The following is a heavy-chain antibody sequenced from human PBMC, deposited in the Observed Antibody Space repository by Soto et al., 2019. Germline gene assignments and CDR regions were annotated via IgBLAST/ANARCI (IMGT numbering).Heavy chain of an antibody. CDR2: INHVGGT. J-gene: IGHJ5*02. CDR1: GSFLSESY. V-gene: IGHV4-34*01. D-gene: IGHD3-16*01. CDR3: VRIRYQLPSSVLWLDP. Sequence: SETLSLTCAVYGSFLSESYWTWIRQPPGKGLEWIGEINHVGGTNYNPSLKSRVTMSVDTSQNQFSLRLISVTAADTAMYFCVRIRYQLPSSVLWLDPWGQGTPVTVSS.